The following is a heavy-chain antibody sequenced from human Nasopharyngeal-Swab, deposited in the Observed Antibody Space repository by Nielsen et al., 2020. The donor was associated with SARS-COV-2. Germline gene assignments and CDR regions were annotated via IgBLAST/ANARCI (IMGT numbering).Heavy chain of an antibody. V-gene: IGHV4-34*01. Sequence: SETLSLTCAVYGGSFSGYYWGWIRQPPGKGLEWIGEINHSGSTNYNPSLESRVTISVDTSKNQFSLKLSSVTAADTAVYYCAGRPYSSSYWFDPWGQGTLVTVSS. CDR1: GGSFSGYY. J-gene: IGHJ5*02. CDR2: INHSGST. CDR3: AGRPYSSSYWFDP. D-gene: IGHD6-6*01.